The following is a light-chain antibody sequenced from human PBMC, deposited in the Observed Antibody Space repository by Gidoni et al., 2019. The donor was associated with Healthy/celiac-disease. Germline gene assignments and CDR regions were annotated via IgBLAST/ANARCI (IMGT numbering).Light chain of an antibody. CDR2: QDS. CDR1: KLGDKY. Sequence: SSELTQPPSVSLPPGQTASIPCSGDKLGDKYACWYHQKPGQSPVLVIYQDSKRPSGIPERFSGSNSGNTATLTISGTQAMDEADYYCQAWDSSTVVFGGGTKLTVL. V-gene: IGLV3-1*01. J-gene: IGLJ2*01. CDR3: QAWDSSTVV.